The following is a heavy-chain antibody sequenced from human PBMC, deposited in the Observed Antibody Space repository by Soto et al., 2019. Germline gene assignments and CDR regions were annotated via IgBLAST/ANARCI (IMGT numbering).Heavy chain of an antibody. CDR3: APLPPRIVVVVLPIPT. Sequence: QVQLQESGPRLVKPSGTLSLTCAVSGASISSSNWWTWVRQPPGKGLEWIGEIYHTGSNKYNPSLNSRVTISLDKSNNQVSLNLSSVTAADTAVYYCAPLPPRIVVVVLPIPTWGQGTLVTVSS. D-gene: IGHD2-15*01. J-gene: IGHJ4*02. CDR2: IYHTGSN. V-gene: IGHV4-4*02. CDR1: GASISSSNW.